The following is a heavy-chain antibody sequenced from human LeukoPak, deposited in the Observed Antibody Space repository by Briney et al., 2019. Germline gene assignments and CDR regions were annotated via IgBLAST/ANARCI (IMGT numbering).Heavy chain of an antibody. CDR2: INPNSGGT. J-gene: IGHJ4*02. Sequence: VASVKVSCKASGYTFTCYYMHWVRQAPGQGLEWMGLINPNSGGTNYAQKFQGRVTMTRDTSINTAYMELSRLSSDDTAVYYCARDRIVVVITTVSLGYWGQGTLVTVSS. CDR3: ARDRIVVVITTVSLGY. V-gene: IGHV1-2*06. D-gene: IGHD3-22*01. CDR1: GYTFTCYY.